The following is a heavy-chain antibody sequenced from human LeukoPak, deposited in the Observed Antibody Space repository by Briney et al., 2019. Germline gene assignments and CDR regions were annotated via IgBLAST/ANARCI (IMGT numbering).Heavy chain of an antibody. D-gene: IGHD3-22*01. CDR1: GGSISSYY. Sequence: SETLSLTCTVSGGSISSYYWSWIRQPPGKGLEWIGYIYYSGSTNYNPSLKSRVTMSVDTSKNQFSLKLSSVTAADTAVYYCARGRGVRDYYDSSGPSYYGMDVWGQGTTVTVSS. J-gene: IGHJ6*02. CDR2: IYYSGST. CDR3: ARGRGVRDYYDSSGPSYYGMDV. V-gene: IGHV4-59*01.